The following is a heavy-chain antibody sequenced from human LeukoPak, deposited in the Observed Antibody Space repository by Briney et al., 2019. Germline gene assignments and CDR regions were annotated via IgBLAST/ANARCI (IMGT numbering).Heavy chain of an antibody. CDR2: ISSSSSYI. J-gene: IGHJ6*02. V-gene: IGHV3-21*01. CDR3: ARARVAAAGNYYYYYGMDV. D-gene: IGHD6-13*01. CDR1: GFTLSSYS. Sequence: PGGSLRLSCAASGFTLSSYSMNWVRQAPGKGLEWVSSISSSSSYIYYADSEKGRFTISRDNAKNSLYLQMNSLRAEDTAVYYCARARVAAAGNYYYYYGMDVWGQGTTVTVSS.